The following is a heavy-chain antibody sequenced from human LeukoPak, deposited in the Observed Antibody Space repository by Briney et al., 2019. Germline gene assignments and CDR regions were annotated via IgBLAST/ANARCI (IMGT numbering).Heavy chain of an antibody. D-gene: IGHD6-13*01. CDR2: ISSNGGST. CDR3: ARGPLAAAGPYCFDY. J-gene: IGHJ4*02. CDR1: GFTFSSYA. Sequence: GGSLRLSCAASGFTFSSYAMHWVRQAPGKGLEYVSAISSNGGSTYYANSVKGRFTISRDNSKNTLYLQMGSLRAEDMAVYYCARGPLAAAGPYCFDYWGQGTLVTLSS. V-gene: IGHV3-64*01.